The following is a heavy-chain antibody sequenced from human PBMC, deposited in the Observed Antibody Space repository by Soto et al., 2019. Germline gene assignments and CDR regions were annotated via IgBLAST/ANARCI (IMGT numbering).Heavy chain of an antibody. V-gene: IGHV5-10-1*01. D-gene: IGHD2-2*02. J-gene: IGHJ4*02. CDR3: ARLGYCTGTSCYTFDS. CDR2: INPSDSYT. CDR1: GYGFTSYW. Sequence: HGESLKISCQVSGYGFTSYWIGWVRQRPGKGLEWMGRINPSDSYTTYSPSFQGHVTISTDKSFSTAYLQWSGLKASDTAMYYCARLGYCTGTSCYTFDSWGQGTLVTVSS.